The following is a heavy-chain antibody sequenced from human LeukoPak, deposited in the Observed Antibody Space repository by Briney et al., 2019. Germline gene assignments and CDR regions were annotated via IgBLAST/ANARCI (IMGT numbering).Heavy chain of an antibody. CDR3: ARARDFITLDS. CDR1: EFSVGSNY. Sequence: PGGSLRLSCAASEFSVGSNYMTWVRQAPGKGLEWVSLIYSGGSTYYADSVKGRFTISRDNSKNTLYLQMNSLRAEDTAVYYCARARDFITLDSWGQGTLVTVSS. V-gene: IGHV3-66*01. CDR2: IYSGGST. J-gene: IGHJ5*01. D-gene: IGHD3-22*01.